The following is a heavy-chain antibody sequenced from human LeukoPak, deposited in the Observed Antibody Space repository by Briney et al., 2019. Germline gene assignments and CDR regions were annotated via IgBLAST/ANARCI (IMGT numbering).Heavy chain of an antibody. D-gene: IGHD3-16*01. V-gene: IGHV4-34*01. Sequence: PSETLSLTCVVYGGSFSGYYWSWIRQPPRKGLEWNGEINHSGSTNYNPSLKSRVTISVDTSKNQFSLKLSSVTAADTAVYYCARRGSYRRYFDYWGQGTLVTVSS. CDR2: INHSGST. J-gene: IGHJ4*02. CDR1: GGSFSGYY. CDR3: ARRGSYRRYFDY.